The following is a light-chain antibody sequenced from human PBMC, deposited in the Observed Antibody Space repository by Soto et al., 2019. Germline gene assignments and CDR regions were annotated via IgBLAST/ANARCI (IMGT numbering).Light chain of an antibody. CDR3: QQYNTWPRT. J-gene: IGKJ1*01. CDR2: ATS. Sequence: ETVMTQSPATLSVSPGERATLSCRASQSVRTKLAWYQQKPGQAPRLLIFATSHGATDIPTRFSGSGSETVFTLTISSLQSEDFAIYYCQQYNTWPRTFGQGTKVDIK. V-gene: IGKV3D-15*01. CDR1: QSVRTK.